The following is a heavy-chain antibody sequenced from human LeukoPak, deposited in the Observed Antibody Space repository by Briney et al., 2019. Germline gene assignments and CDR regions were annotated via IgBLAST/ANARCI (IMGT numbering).Heavy chain of an antibody. CDR3: AKEKLDY. CDR1: GFTFSSYG. Sequence: PGGSLRLSCAASGFTFSSYGMHWVRQAPGKGLEWVAVISYDGSNKYYADSVKGRFTISRDNSKNTLYLQMNSLRAEDTVVYYCAKEKLDYWGQGTLVTVSS. CDR2: ISYDGSNK. D-gene: IGHD5-24*01. J-gene: IGHJ4*02. V-gene: IGHV3-30*18.